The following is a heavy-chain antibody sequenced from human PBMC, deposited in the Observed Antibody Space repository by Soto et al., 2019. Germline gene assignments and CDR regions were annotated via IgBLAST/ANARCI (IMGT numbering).Heavy chain of an antibody. CDR1: GGTFSSYT. J-gene: IGHJ2*01. D-gene: IGHD5-12*01. CDR3: ARGNHRWLHLWYFDI. CDR2: IIPIFGTA. Sequence: QVQLVQSGAEVKKPGSSVTVSCKSSGGTFSSYTISWVRQAPGQGLEWMGGIIPIFGTANYAQKFQGRVTNTADESTSTADMELSSLRSEDTAVYYCARGNHRWLHLWYFDIWGRGTLVTVSS. V-gene: IGHV1-69*12.